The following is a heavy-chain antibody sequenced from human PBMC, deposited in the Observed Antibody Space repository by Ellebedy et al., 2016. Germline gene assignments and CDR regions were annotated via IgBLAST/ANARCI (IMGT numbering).Heavy chain of an antibody. Sequence: SETLSLTCTVSDGSISSYYWSWIRQPPGKGLEWIGYIYYSGSTNYNPSLKNRVTISVDTSKNQFSLNLSSMTAADPAVYYCARSGYPLAYWYFGLWGRGTLVTVSS. CDR1: DGSISSYY. CDR2: IYYSGST. D-gene: IGHD5-12*01. CDR3: ARSGYPLAYWYFGL. V-gene: IGHV4-59*01. J-gene: IGHJ2*01.